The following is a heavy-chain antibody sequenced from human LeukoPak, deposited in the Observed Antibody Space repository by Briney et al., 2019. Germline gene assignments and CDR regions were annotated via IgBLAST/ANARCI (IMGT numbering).Heavy chain of an antibody. V-gene: IGHV4-39*01. J-gene: IGHJ6*03. CDR3: ARGRKVRGVIITFYYYMDV. D-gene: IGHD3-10*01. Sequence: PSETLSLTCSVSGASLSTSPYYWGWIRQPPGKGLEWNGNIYYSGSTYYNVSLNSRVTISIDTSKNLFSLRLNSMTAADTAVYYCARGRKVRGVIITFYYYMDVWGKGTTVTVSS. CDR2: IYYSGST. CDR1: GASLSTSPYY.